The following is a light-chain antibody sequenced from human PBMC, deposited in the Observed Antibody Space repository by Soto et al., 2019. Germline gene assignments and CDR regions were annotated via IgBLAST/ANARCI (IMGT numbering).Light chain of an antibody. CDR2: WAS. J-gene: IGKJ2*01. Sequence: DILMTQSPDSLAVSLGERATINCKSSQSVLYSSNNKNYLAWYQQKPGQPPKLLIYWASTRESGVPDRFSGSVSWTDFTLTISSLQAEDVALSYCQQSYNIPYTFGQGTKLEIK. CDR1: QSVLYSSNNKNY. CDR3: QQSYNIPYT. V-gene: IGKV4-1*01.